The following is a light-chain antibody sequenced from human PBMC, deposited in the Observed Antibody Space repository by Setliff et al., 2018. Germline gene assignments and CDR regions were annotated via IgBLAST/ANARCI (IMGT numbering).Light chain of an antibody. J-gene: IGLJ1*01. V-gene: IGLV2-14*02. CDR3: SSYTSSHTYV. CDR1: SSDVGTYNL. Sequence: QSALAQPASVSGSPGQSITISCTGTSSDVGTYNLVSWYQQHPGKAPKLLIYEVINRPSGISNRFSGSKSGNTASLTISGLLAEDEADYFCSSYTSSHTYVFGSGTKVTVL. CDR2: EVI.